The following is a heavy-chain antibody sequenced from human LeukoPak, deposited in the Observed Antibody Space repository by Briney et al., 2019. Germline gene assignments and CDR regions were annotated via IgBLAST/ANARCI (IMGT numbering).Heavy chain of an antibody. D-gene: IGHD3-9*01. Sequence: SETLSLTCAVYGGSFSGYYWSRLRQPPEKGLEWLGEINHSGSTNYNPSLKSRVTISVDTSKNQFSLKLSSVTAADTAVYYCARRYFDWSPDYWGQGTLVTVSS. V-gene: IGHV4-34*01. CDR1: GGSFSGYY. CDR2: INHSGST. CDR3: ARRYFDWSPDY. J-gene: IGHJ4*02.